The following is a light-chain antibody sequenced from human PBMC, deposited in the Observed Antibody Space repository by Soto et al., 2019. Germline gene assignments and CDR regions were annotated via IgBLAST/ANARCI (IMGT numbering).Light chain of an antibody. V-gene: IGLV2-8*01. CDR3: SSYAGSNTVV. CDR2: EVN. Sequence: QSVLTQPPSASGSPGQSVTISCTGTSSDFGGYNYVSWYQQHPGKAPKLMIYEVNKRPSGLPDRFSGSKSGNTASLTVSGLQAADEDDYSCSSYAGSNTVVFGGGTKLTVL. CDR1: SSDFGGYNY. J-gene: IGLJ2*01.